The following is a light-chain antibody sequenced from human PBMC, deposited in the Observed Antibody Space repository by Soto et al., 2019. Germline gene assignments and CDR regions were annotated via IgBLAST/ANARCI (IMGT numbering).Light chain of an antibody. CDR2: EAS. CDR3: QQYENLPIT. J-gene: IGKJ5*01. V-gene: IGKV1D-12*01. CDR1: QGITNR. Sequence: DIQMTQSPSSVSPSVGDRVTITCRASQGITNRLAWYQQKPGKDPKLLIYEASSLQSGVPSRISGSGSGTDFNLTISRLQTEDIATYECQQYENLPITVGHGTRLEIK.